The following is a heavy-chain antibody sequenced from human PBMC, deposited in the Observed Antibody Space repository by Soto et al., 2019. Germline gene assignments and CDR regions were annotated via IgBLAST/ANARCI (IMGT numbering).Heavy chain of an antibody. V-gene: IGHV3-30-3*01. CDR3: ARDPYFDYMYGTPDY. J-gene: IGHJ4*01. CDR2: ISNDGSQT. Sequence: VQLAESGGDVVQPGRSLRLSCAASGFIFSSFALHWVRQTPDKGLEWVAFISNDGSQTYYADSVKGRFTISRDNSNNSLTLQMDRLRPEDTARYYCARDPYFDYMYGTPDYWGHGTLVAVSS. D-gene: IGHD3-16*01. CDR1: GFIFSSFA.